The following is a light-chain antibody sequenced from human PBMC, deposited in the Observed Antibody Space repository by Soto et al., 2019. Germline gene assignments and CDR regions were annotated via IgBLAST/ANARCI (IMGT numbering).Light chain of an antibody. J-gene: IGLJ1*01. Sequence: QSALTQPASVSGSPGQSITISCTGTSSDVGAYDYVSWYQQHPGRAPKLILYEVTKRPSGVSNRFSGSKSGNTASLTISGLQAEDEADYYCSSYTTRTTLGVFGTGTKLTVL. V-gene: IGLV2-14*01. CDR2: EVT. CDR3: SSYTTRTTLGV. CDR1: SSDVGAYDY.